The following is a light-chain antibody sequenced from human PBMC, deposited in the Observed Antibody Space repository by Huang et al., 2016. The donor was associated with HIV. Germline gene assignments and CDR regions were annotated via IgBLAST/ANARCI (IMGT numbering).Light chain of an antibody. CDR1: QTISGY. CDR3: QQSYSSPPT. Sequence: DIQLTQSPSSLSASLGDRVTITCRASQTISGYLNWYQQKPGEAPQILIFGASNLHSGVPSRLSGSGSGTEFTLTISNMQPEDFAIYYCQQSYSSPPTFGQGTKVEIK. V-gene: IGKV1-39*01. J-gene: IGKJ1*01. CDR2: GAS.